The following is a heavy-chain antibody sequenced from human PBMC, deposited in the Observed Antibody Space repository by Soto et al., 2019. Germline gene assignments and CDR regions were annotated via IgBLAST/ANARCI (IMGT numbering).Heavy chain of an antibody. Sequence: SETLSLTCTVSGGSISSGGYYWSWIRQHPGKGLEWIGYIYYSGSTYYNPSLKSRVTISVDTSKNQFSLKLSSVTAADTAMYYCARFRTPGVPTSRIGYWGQGTLVTVSS. CDR2: IYYSGST. V-gene: IGHV4-31*03. D-gene: IGHD1-7*01. CDR3: ARFRTPGVPTSRIGY. J-gene: IGHJ4*02. CDR1: GGSISSGGYY.